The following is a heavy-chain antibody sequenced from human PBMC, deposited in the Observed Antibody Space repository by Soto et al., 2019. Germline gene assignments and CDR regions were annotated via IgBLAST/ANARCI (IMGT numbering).Heavy chain of an antibody. CDR3: AREGSYSAYNFAHGIQLWSFDF. D-gene: IGHD5-12*01. CDR1: GGSINTFY. Sequence: SETLSLTCSVSGGSINTFYWSWVRQPAGKGLEWIGRIFSSGSTSFNPSLESRVAMSVDTSKNHFSLNLSSVTAADMAVYYCAREGSYSAYNFAHGIQLWSFDFWGQGALVTVSS. CDR2: IFSSGST. J-gene: IGHJ4*02. V-gene: IGHV4-4*07.